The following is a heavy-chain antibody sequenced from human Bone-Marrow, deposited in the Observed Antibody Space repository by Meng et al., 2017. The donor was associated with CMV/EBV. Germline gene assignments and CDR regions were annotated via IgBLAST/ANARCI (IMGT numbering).Heavy chain of an antibody. Sequence: SYALHWVRQAPGQRLEWMGWINAGNGNTKYSQKFQGRVTITRDTSASTAYMELSSLRSEDTAVYYCARASEYYDFWSGYSLDNWFDPWGQGTLVTVSS. CDR1: SYA. J-gene: IGHJ5*02. D-gene: IGHD3-3*01. V-gene: IGHV1-3*01. CDR3: ARASEYYDFWSGYSLDNWFDP. CDR2: INAGNGNT.